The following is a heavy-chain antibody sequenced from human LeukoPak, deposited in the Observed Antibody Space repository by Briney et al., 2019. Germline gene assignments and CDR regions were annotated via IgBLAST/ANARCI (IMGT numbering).Heavy chain of an antibody. CDR2: IYSGGST. CDR1: GFTFSDYY. V-gene: IGHV3-66*02. CDR3: ASRGYYGSGSYYADY. D-gene: IGHD3-10*01. Sequence: GGSLRLSCAASGFTFSDYYMSWVRQAPGKGLEWVSVIYSGGSTYYADSVKGRFTISRDNSKNTLYLQMNSLRAEDTAVYYCASRGYYGSGSYYADYWGQGTLVTVSS. J-gene: IGHJ4*02.